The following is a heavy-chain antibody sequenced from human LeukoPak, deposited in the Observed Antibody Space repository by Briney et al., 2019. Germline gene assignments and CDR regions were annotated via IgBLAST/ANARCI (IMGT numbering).Heavy chain of an antibody. Sequence: SETLSLTCTVSGGSISSSSYYWGWIRQPPGKGLEWIGSIYHSGSTYYNPSLKSRVTISVDTSKNQFSLKLSSVTAADTAVYYCARDHRLGIDYYYGMDVWGQGTTVTVSS. CDR1: GGSISSSSYY. CDR2: IYHSGST. CDR3: ARDHRLGIDYYYGMDV. J-gene: IGHJ6*02. V-gene: IGHV4-39*07. D-gene: IGHD7-27*01.